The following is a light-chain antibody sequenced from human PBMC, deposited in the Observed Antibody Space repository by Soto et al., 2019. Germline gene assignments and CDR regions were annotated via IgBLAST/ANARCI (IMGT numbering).Light chain of an antibody. CDR2: DAS. CDR3: QQSETYPLT. CDR1: QTISTW. V-gene: IGKV1-5*01. J-gene: IGKJ5*01. Sequence: DIQRTQSPSTLSASVGDRVTITCRASQTISTWLAWYQHKPGKAPNLLIYDASTLMSGVPSRFSGSGSGTEFTLTISSLQPGDFATYYCQQSETYPLTFGQGTRLEL.